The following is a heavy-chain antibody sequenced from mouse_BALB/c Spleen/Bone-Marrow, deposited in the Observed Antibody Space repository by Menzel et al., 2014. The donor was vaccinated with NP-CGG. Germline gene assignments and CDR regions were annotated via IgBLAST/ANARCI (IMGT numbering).Heavy chain of an antibody. J-gene: IGHJ4*01. Sequence: QVQLKHSGPELVKPGASVRISCKASGYTFTSYYLHWVKQRPGQGLEWIGWIYPGNVNTNYNEKFKDKATLTADKSSSTAYMQLSSLTSGDSAVYFCARGGYYGSRRYYYAVDYWGQGTSVTVSS. CDR3: ARGGYYGSRRYYYAVDY. CDR1: GYTFTSYY. CDR2: IYPGNVNT. D-gene: IGHD1-1*01. V-gene: IGHV1S56*01.